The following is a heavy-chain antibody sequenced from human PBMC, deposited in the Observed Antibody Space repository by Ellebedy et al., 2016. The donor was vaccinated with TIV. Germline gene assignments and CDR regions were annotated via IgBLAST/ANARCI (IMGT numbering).Heavy chain of an antibody. V-gene: IGHV1-18*01. J-gene: IGHJ6*02. Sequence: ASVKVSXXASGYTFTSYGISWVRQAPGQGLEWMGWISAYNGNTNYAQKLQGRVTMTTDTSTSTAYMELRSLRSDDTAVYYCAGEYYYDSSGYSYYYYGMDVWGQGTTVTVSS. CDR1: GYTFTSYG. CDR2: ISAYNGNT. CDR3: AGEYYYDSSGYSYYYYGMDV. D-gene: IGHD3-22*01.